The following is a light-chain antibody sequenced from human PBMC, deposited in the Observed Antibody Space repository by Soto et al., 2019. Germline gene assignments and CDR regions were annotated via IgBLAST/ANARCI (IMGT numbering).Light chain of an antibody. CDR1: PSISTW. J-gene: IGKJ1*01. Sequence: DIQMTQSPSTLSASLGDRVTVTCRASPSISTWLAWYQQKPGKAHKLLIYKAYTLQSGVPSRFSGSGSGTEFTLTVRSLQPDDFATYHCKLYSIYPWTFGQGTQVDIK. CDR3: KLYSIYPWT. CDR2: KAY. V-gene: IGKV1-5*03.